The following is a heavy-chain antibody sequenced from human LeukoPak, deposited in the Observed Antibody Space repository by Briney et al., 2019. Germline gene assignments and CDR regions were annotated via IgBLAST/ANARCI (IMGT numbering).Heavy chain of an antibody. D-gene: IGHD4-23*01. V-gene: IGHV3-30-3*01. J-gene: IGHJ4*02. Sequence: PGRSLRLSCAASGFTFSSYAMHWVRQAPGKGLEWVAVISYDGSNKYYADSVKGRFTISRDNSKNTLYLQMNSLRAEDTAVYYCAKDADYGGNWVDYWGQGTLVTVSS. CDR2: ISYDGSNK. CDR1: GFTFSSYA. CDR3: AKDADYGGNWVDY.